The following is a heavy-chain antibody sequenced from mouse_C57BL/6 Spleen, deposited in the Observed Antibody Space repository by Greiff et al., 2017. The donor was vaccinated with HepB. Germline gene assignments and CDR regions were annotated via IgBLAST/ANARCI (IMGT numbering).Heavy chain of an antibody. V-gene: IGHV3-1*01. D-gene: IGHD1-1*01. J-gene: IGHJ1*03. CDR1: GYSITSGYD. CDR3: ARDNYGSSLYWYFDV. Sequence: EVQLQESGPGMVKPSQSLSLTCTVTGYSITSGYDWHWIRHFPGNKLEWMGYISYSGSTNYNPSLKSRISITHDTSKNHFFLKLNSVTTEDTATYYCARDNYGSSLYWYFDVWGTGTTVTVSS. CDR2: ISYSGST.